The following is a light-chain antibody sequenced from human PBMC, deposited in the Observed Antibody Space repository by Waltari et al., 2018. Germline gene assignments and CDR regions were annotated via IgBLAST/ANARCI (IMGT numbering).Light chain of an antibody. V-gene: IGLV2-14*03. Sequence: QSALTQPASVSGSPGQSITIPCPGTSSDVGTYKFVSWYHQHPGKVPKLIIYDATDRPSGVSSRFSGSKSGNTASLTISGLQAEDEGDYYCNSYTTSGTVVFGGGTKLTVL. J-gene: IGLJ2*01. CDR1: SSDVGTYKF. CDR3: NSYTTSGTVV. CDR2: DAT.